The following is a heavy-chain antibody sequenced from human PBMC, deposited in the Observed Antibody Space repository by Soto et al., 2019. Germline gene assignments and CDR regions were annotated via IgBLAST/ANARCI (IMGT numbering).Heavy chain of an antibody. V-gene: IGHV1-8*01. CDR2: MNPNSGNT. CDR1: GYTFTSYD. D-gene: IGHD3-3*01. Sequence: ASVKVSCKASGYTFTSYDINWVRQATGQGLEWMGWMNPNSGNTGYAQKFQGRVTMTRNTSISTAYMELSSLRSEDTAVYYCARGRYYDFWSGYYALGAFDIWGQGTMVTVSS. CDR3: ARGRYYDFWSGYYALGAFDI. J-gene: IGHJ3*02.